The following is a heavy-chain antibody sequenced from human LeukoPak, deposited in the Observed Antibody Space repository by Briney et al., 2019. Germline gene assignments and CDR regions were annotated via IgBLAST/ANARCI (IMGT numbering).Heavy chain of an antibody. V-gene: IGHV3-30*02. CDR2: IRYDGSNK. J-gene: IGHJ4*02. D-gene: IGHD6-19*01. CDR3: AKDSREYSSGWYNFPFDY. Sequence: GGSLRLSCAASGFTFSSYVMHWVRQAPGKGLEWVAFIRYDGSNKYYADSVKGRFTISRDNSKNTLYLQMNSLRAEDTAVYYCAKDSREYSSGWYNFPFDYWGQGTLVTVSS. CDR1: GFTFSSYV.